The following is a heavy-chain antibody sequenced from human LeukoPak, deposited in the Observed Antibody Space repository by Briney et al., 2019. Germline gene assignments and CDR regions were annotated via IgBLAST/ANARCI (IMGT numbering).Heavy chain of an antibody. J-gene: IGHJ6*02. CDR3: ARDKADCSSTSCYEGYYYYYGMDV. Sequence: SETLSLTCTVSGGSISSYYRSWIRQPPGKGLEWIGYIYYSGSTNYNPSLKSRVTISVDTSKNQFSLKLSSVTAADTAVYYCARDKADCSSTSCYEGYYYYYGMDVWGQGTTVTVSS. CDR1: GGSISSYY. D-gene: IGHD2-2*01. CDR2: IYYSGST. V-gene: IGHV4-59*01.